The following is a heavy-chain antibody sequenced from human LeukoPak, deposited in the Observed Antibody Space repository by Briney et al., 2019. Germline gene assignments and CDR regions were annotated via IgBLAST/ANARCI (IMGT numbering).Heavy chain of an antibody. D-gene: IGHD3-22*01. CDR2: IIPIFGTA. CDR3: ASHYYDSSGYYYGFDY. J-gene: IGHJ4*02. V-gene: IGHV1-69*13. CDR1: GGTFSSYA. Sequence: SVKVSCKASGGTFSSYAISWVRQAPGQGLEWMGGIIPIFGTANYAQKFQGRVTITADESTSTAYTELSSLRSEDTAVYYCASHYYDSSGYYYGFDYWGQGTLVTVSS.